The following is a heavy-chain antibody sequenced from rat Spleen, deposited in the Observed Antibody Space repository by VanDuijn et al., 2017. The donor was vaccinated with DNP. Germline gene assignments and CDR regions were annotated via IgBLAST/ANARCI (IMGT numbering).Heavy chain of an antibody. D-gene: IGHD1-11*01. J-gene: IGHJ2*01. CDR1: GFSFNDYW. CDR2: INKDSNTI. CDR3: AKGPNYGGYSDYFDY. Sequence: EVKLVESGGGLVQPGRSLKLSCVASGFSFNDYWMGWVRQAPGKGLEWIGQINKDSNTINYTPSLEDKFTISRDNAQNTLFLQMNKLGSEETAIYYCAKGPNYGGYSDYFDYWGQGVMVTVSS. V-gene: IGHV4-2*01.